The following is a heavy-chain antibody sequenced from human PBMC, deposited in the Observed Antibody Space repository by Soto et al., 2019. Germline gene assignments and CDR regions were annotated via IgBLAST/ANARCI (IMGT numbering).Heavy chain of an antibody. V-gene: IGHV3-48*02. J-gene: IGHJ6*02. CDR1: GFTFSTYN. CDR2: MSNTGRTI. CDR3: ARDGNRGYVMDV. Sequence: PGGSLRLSCEGSGFTFSTYNMDWVRQAPGKGLEWVSYMSNTGRTIFHADSVRGRFTISRDNAKNALFLQMNSLRDEDRAVYYCARDGNRGYVMDVWGQGTTVTVSS.